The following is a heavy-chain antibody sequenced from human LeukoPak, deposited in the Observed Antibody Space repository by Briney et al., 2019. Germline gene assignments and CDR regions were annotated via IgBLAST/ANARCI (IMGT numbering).Heavy chain of an antibody. J-gene: IGHJ3*02. Sequence: GGFLRLSCAASGFTFGTLGMHWVRQAPGKGLEWVAFISYDGSSEYDADSVKGRFTISRDNSENTVYLQMNSLRAEDTAVYYCVKDLDTAMVEWEDAFDIWGQGTMVTVSS. CDR3: VKDLDTAMVEWEDAFDI. CDR1: GFTFGTLG. CDR2: ISYDGSSE. D-gene: IGHD5-18*01. V-gene: IGHV3-30*18.